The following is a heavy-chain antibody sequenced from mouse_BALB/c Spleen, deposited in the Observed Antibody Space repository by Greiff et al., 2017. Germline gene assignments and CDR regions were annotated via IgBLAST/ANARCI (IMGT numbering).Heavy chain of an antibody. CDR3: GRGPDYGNEVAY. J-gene: IGHJ3*01. D-gene: IGHD2-1*01. Sequence: DVKLVESGGGLVKPGGSLKLSCAASGFTFSSYAMSWVRQTPEKRLEWVASISSGGSTYYPESVKGRFTISRDNARNILYLQMSSLRSEDTAMYYCGRGPDYGNEVAYWGQGTLVTVSA. CDR2: ISSGGST. V-gene: IGHV5-6-5*01. CDR1: GFTFSSYA.